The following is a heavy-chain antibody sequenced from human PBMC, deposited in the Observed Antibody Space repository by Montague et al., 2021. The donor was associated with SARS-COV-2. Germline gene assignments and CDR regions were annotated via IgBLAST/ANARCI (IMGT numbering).Heavy chain of an antibody. J-gene: IGHJ4*02. Sequence: SETLSLTCAVSGGSIITGSDFYWGWIRQPPGKGLEWIGYIYYSGSTNYNPSLKSRVTISVDTSKNQFSLKLSSVTAADTAVYYCARVGVITTWFYFDYWGQGTLVTVSS. CDR1: GGSIITGSDFY. CDR3: ARVGVITTWFYFDY. D-gene: IGHD3-22*01. CDR2: IYYSGST. V-gene: IGHV4-61*01.